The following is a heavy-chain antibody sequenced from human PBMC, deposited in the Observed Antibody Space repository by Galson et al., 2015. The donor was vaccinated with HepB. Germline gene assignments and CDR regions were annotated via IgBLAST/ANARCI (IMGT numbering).Heavy chain of an antibody. CDR2: FDPEDGET. D-gene: IGHD1-26*01. V-gene: IGHV1-24*01. CDR1: GYTLTELS. CDR3: ATPHQAYSGSYYFAFDI. J-gene: IGHJ3*02. Sequence: SVKVSCKVSGYTLTELSMHWVRQAPGKGLEWMGGFDPEDGETIYAQKFQGRVTMTEDTSTDTAYMELSSLRSEDTAVYYCATPHQAYSGSYYFAFDIWGQGTMVTVSS.